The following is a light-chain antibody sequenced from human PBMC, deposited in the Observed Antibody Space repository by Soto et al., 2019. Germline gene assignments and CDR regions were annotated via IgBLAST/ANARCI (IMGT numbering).Light chain of an antibody. CDR3: CSYAGSYTYV. CDR1: NTNIGTYQA. Sequence: QSALTQPASVSGSPGQSVTISCTGTNTNIGTYQAISWYQQHPGKAPKLILYEVSQRPSGVSDRFSGSKSGNTASLTISGLQAEDEADYHCCSYAGSYTYVFGTGTKLTV. V-gene: IGLV2-23*02. J-gene: IGLJ1*01. CDR2: EVS.